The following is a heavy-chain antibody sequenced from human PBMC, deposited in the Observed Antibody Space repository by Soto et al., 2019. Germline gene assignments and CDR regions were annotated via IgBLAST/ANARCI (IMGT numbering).Heavy chain of an antibody. J-gene: IGHJ4*02. CDR2: ISYDGSNK. Sequence: PGESLKISCAASGFTFSSYAMHRVRQAKGKGLEWVAVISYDGSNKYYADSVKGRFTISRDNSKNTLYLQMNSLRAEDTAVYYCARDAPDGSGYYFYFDYWGQGTLVTVSS. V-gene: IGHV3-30-3*01. CDR1: GFTFSSYA. D-gene: IGHD3-22*01. CDR3: ARDAPDGSGYYFYFDY.